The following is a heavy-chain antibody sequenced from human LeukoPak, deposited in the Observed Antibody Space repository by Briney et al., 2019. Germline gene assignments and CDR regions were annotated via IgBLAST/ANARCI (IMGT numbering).Heavy chain of an antibody. Sequence: GGSLRLSCAASGFTFSSSGVSWVRQAPGKGQEWVSGISGSGHRTYYADSVKGRFTISRDNSKSTLYLQMNSLKTEDTAVYYCTSTAGYYDSSGAGYWGQGTLVTVSS. CDR2: ISGSGHRT. CDR3: TSTAGYYDSSGAGY. V-gene: IGHV3-23*01. D-gene: IGHD3-22*01. CDR1: GFTFSSSG. J-gene: IGHJ4*02.